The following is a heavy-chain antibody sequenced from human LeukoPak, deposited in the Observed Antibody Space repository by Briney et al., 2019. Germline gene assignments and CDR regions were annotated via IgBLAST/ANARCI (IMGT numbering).Heavy chain of an antibody. CDR1: GFTFSSYA. D-gene: IGHD3-10*01. CDR2: ISYDGSNK. Sequence: GGSLRLSCAASGFTFSSYAMHWVRQAPGKGLEWVAVISYDGSNKYYADSVKGRFTISRDNSKNTLYLQMNSLRAEDTAVYYCARGSQKYYYGSGRLDYWGQGTLAIVSS. J-gene: IGHJ4*02. CDR3: ARGSQKYYYGSGRLDY. V-gene: IGHV3-30*01.